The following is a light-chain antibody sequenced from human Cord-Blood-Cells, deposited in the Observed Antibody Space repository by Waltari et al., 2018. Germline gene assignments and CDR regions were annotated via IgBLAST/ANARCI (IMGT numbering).Light chain of an antibody. CDR2: APS. CDR1: QSISSY. J-gene: IGKJ1*01. Sequence: DIQMTQSPSSLSASVVDRVTITCRSSQSISSYLNWYQQKPGKAPKHLIYAPSSVQSGDPSRCSGSGSGTDFTLTISSLQPADFATYYGQQSYSTPRTFGQGTKVEIK. CDR3: QQSYSTPRT. V-gene: IGKV1-39*01.